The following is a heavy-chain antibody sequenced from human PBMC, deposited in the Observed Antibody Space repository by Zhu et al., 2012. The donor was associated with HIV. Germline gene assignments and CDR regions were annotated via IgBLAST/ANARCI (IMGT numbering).Heavy chain of an antibody. V-gene: IGHV4-4*07. Sequence: QVQLQESGPGLVKPSETLSLTCSVSGGSISGYYWSWIRQPAGRGLVWIGRIYPSGSTKYNPSLKSRVTMSVDTSKNQFSLNLTSATAADTAVYYCARVSEGVTTRNYYFDYVGPGKSGHGLL. CDR2: IYPSGST. CDR1: GGSISGYY. CDR3: ARVSEGVTTRNYYFDY. D-gene: IGHD1-7*01. J-gene: IGHJ4*02.